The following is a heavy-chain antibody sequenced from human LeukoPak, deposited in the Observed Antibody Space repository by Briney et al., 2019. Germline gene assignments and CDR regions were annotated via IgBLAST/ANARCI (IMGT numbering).Heavy chain of an antibody. J-gene: IGHJ5*02. CDR2: IIPIFGTA. Sequence: SVKVSCKASGGTFSSYAISWVRQAPGQGLEWMGGIIPIFGTANYAQKFQGRVTITTDESTSTAYMELSSLRSEDTAVYYCASNSGSYGRFDPWGQGTLVTVSS. V-gene: IGHV1-69*05. CDR3: ASNSGSYGRFDP. D-gene: IGHD1-26*01. CDR1: GGTFSSYA.